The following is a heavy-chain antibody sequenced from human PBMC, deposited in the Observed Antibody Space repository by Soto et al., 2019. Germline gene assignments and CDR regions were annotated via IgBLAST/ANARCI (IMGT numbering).Heavy chain of an antibody. CDR3: ARLGDYDSSGRDY. Sequence: ASVKVSCKASGYTFTNYGITWVRQAPGQGLEWMGWISAYSGNTKYAQKVQGRVTMTTDTSTSTAYMDLRSLTSDDTAVYYCARLGDYDSSGRDYWGQGTLVTVYS. CDR2: ISAYSGNT. D-gene: IGHD3-22*01. J-gene: IGHJ4*02. CDR1: GYTFTNYG. V-gene: IGHV1-18*04.